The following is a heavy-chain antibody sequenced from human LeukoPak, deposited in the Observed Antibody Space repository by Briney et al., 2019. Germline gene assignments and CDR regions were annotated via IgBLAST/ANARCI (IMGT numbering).Heavy chain of an antibody. CDR1: GGSVSSYF. V-gene: IGHV4-59*02. D-gene: IGHD6-13*01. CDR3: AREMGYSTSSLRMDV. CDR2: NYYSGSA. J-gene: IGHJ6*02. Sequence: SETLSLTCTVSGGSVSSYFWSWIRQPPGKGLEWIGYNYYSGSASYNPSLKSRVTISLDTSKNQFSLKLNSVTAADTVVYYCAREMGYSTSSLRMDVWGQGTTVTVSS.